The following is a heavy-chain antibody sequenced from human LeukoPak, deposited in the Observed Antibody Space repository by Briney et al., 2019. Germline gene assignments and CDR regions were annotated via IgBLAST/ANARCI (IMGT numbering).Heavy chain of an antibody. V-gene: IGHV5-51*01. CDR2: SYPVYTDT. D-gene: IGHD3-22*01. Sequence: GESLKISCKGSGYSFTTYWIGWVRQMPGRGPEWRGISYPVYTDTTYSPSFQGQVTISADKSISTAYLQWSSLKASDTAMYYCARQFRDSSGYYSYYFDYWGQGTLVTVSS. CDR3: ARQFRDSSGYYSYYFDY. CDR1: GYSFTTYW. J-gene: IGHJ4*02.